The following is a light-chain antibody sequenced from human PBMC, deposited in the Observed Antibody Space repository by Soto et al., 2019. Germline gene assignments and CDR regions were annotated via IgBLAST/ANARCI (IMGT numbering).Light chain of an antibody. CDR3: QSYDSSLSTSV. CDR2: GNS. V-gene: IGLV1-40*01. J-gene: IGLJ2*01. CDR1: SSNIGAGYD. Sequence: QSVLTQPPSVSGAPGQRVTISCTGSSSNIGAGYDVHWYQLLPGTAPKLLIYGNSNRPSGVPDRFSGSKSGTSASLAITGLQAEYEADYYCQSYDSSLSTSVFGGGTKLTVL.